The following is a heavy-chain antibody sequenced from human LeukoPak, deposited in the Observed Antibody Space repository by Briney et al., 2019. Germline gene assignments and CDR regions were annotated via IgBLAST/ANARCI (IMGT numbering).Heavy chain of an antibody. J-gene: IGHJ4*02. CDR2: ISGSGGTT. Sequence: GGSLRLSCAASRFTFSTYAMSWVRQAQGKGLQWVSSISGSGGTTYYADSVKGRFTISRDNSKNTLYLQMNSLRVEDTAVYYCGRVPTPYRGQGTLVTVSS. V-gene: IGHV3-23*01. CDR3: GRVPTPY. D-gene: IGHD4-23*01. CDR1: RFTFSTYA.